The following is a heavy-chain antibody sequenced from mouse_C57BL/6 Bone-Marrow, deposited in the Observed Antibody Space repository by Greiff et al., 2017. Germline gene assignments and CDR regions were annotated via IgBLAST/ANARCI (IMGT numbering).Heavy chain of an antibody. J-gene: IGHJ4*01. D-gene: IGHD1-1*01. V-gene: IGHV5-17*01. CDR2: ISSGSSTI. CDR1: GFTFSDYG. Sequence: DVKLVESGGGLVKPGGSLKLSCAASGFTFSDYGMHWVRQAPEKGLEWVAYISSGSSTIYYADTVKGRFTISRDNAKNTLFLQMTSLRSEDTAMYYCARPNYYLYAMDYWGQGTSVTVSS. CDR3: ARPNYYLYAMDY.